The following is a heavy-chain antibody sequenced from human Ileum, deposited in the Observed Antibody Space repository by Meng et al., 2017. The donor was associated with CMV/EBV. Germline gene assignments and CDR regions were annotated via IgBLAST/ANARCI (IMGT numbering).Heavy chain of an antibody. V-gene: IGHV3-7*01. CDR3: GTSYNFAFDF. CDR2: IKQDGGEK. D-gene: IGHD1-1*01. Sequence: GESLKISCAASGFTLSSYWLSWVRQAPGRGLEWVANIKQDGGEKYYVDSVKGRFTISRDNAKNSLYLQMNNLGAEDTAVYYCGTSYNFAFDFWGQGTLVTVSS. CDR1: GFTLSSYW. J-gene: IGHJ4*02.